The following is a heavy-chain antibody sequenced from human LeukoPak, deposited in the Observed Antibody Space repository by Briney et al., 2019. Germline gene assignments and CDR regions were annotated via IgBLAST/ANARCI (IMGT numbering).Heavy chain of an antibody. CDR3: AREGGSSGYSYGYNWFAP. Sequence: ASVKVSCKASGYIFTSYAMNWVRQAPGQGLEWMGWINTNTGNPTYAQGFTGRFVFSLDTSVNTAYLQISSLKVGDTAVYYCAREGGSSGYSYGYNWFAPWGQGTLVTVSS. CDR1: GYIFTSYA. CDR2: INTNTGNP. V-gene: IGHV7-4-1*02. J-gene: IGHJ5*02. D-gene: IGHD5-18*01.